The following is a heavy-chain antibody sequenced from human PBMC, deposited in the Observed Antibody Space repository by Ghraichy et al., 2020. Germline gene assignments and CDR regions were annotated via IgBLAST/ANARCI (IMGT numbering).Heavy chain of an antibody. D-gene: IGHD6-13*01. V-gene: IGHV4-38-2*02. J-gene: IGHJ1*01. CDR2: IYHSGST. CDR1: NYSISCGDY. CDR3: ARGGIATTASLTCFHH. Sequence: SETLSLTCTVSNYSISCGDYWGWIRQPPGRELQWIGNIYHSGSTYYNPSLKSRVTVSVDTSKNQFTLNLRSVTAADTAIYYCARGGIATTASLTCFHHWGQGTLVTVSS.